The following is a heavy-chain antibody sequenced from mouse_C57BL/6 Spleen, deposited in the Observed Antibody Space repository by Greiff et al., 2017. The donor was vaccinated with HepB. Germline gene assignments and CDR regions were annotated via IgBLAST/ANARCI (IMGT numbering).Heavy chain of an antibody. CDR2: IDPSDSYT. V-gene: IGHV1-69*01. CDR3: ARLDYSHYYAMDY. CDR1: GYTFTSYW. J-gene: IGHJ4*01. Sequence: QVHVKQPGAELVMPGASVKLSCKASGYTFTSYWMHWVKQRPGQGLEWIGEIDPSDSYTNYNQKFKGKSTLTVDKSSSTAYMQLSSLTSEDSAVYYCARLDYSHYYAMDYWGQGTSVTVSS. D-gene: IGHD2-12*01.